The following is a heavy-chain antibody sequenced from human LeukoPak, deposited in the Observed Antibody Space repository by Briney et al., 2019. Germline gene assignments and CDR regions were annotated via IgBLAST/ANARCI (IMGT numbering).Heavy chain of an antibody. CDR2: INPNSGDT. CDR1: GYTFTAYY. CDR3: ARGPNYYDSSGFHYRD. V-gene: IGHV1-2*02. Sequence: ASVKVSCKASGYTFTAYYMHWVRQAPGQGLEWMGWINPNSGDTKIAQKFQGRVTMTRGTSISTAYMELSSLRSDDTAVYYCARGPNYYDSSGFHYRDWGQGTLVTVSS. J-gene: IGHJ4*02. D-gene: IGHD3-22*01.